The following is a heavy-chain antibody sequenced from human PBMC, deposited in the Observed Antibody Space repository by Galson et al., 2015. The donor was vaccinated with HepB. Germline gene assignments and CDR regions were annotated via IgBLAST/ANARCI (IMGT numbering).Heavy chain of an antibody. J-gene: IGHJ6*02. CDR2: INPYSGDT. CDR1: GYTFTAYY. CDR3: WRGTGVGVAGRAFLYYGMDV. D-gene: IGHD6-19*01. V-gene: IGHV1-2*04. Sequence: SVKVSCKASGYTFTAYYIHWVRQAPGQGPEWMGWINPYSGDTNYGQKFQGWVPMTRATSVTTAYMELSSLKSDDTAVYYWWRGTGVGVAGRAFLYYGMDVWGQGTTVTVSS.